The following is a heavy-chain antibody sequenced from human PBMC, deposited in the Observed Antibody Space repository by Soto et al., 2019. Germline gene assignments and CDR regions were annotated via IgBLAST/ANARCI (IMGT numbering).Heavy chain of an antibody. V-gene: IGHV4-31*03. J-gene: IGHJ4*02. CDR2: ISYGGST. CDR1: GGSINSGGYC. Sequence: QVQLQESGPGLVKPSQTLSLTCTVSGGSINSGGYCWSWIRQHPGKGLDWIGCISYGGSTSYNPSLESRVTISVGTSKNQFSLKLTSVTAAGTAGYYCSRGILVWGQGALIPVSS. D-gene: IGHD5-18*01. CDR3: SRGILV.